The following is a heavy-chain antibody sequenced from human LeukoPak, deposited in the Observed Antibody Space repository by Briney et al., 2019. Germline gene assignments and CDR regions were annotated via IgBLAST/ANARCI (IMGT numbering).Heavy chain of an antibody. D-gene: IGHD5-24*01. V-gene: IGHV6-1*01. J-gene: IGHJ6*02. CDR2: TYYRYKWFN. Sequence: SQTLSLTCAISGDSVSSISAAWDWIRQSPSRGLEWLGRTYYRYKWFNNYAISVKSRITIDPDTSKNQFSLQLNSVTPEDTAVYDCARWLHQQADMDVWGQGTTVTVSS. CDR3: ARWLHQQADMDV. CDR1: GDSVSSISAA.